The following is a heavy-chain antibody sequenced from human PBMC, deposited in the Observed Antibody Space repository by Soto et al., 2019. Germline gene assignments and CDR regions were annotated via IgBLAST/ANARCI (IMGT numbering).Heavy chain of an antibody. J-gene: IGHJ4*02. CDR3: AKVEMVGATIGRGFDY. CDR1: GFTFGSYA. CDR2: ISGSGGST. V-gene: IGHV3-23*01. D-gene: IGHD1-26*01. Sequence: GGSLRLSCAASGFTFGSYAMSWVRQAPGKGLEWVSAISGSGGSTYYADSVKGRFTISRDNSKNTLYLQMNSLRAEDTAVYYCAKVEMVGATIGRGFDYWGQGTLVTVSS.